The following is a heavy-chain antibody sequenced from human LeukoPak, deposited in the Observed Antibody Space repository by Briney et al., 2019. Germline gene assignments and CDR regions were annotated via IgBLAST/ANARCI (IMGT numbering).Heavy chain of an antibody. CDR3: ARAEDFWSGNYYYYYGMDV. Sequence: SETLSLTCAVYGGSFSGYYWSWIRQPPGKGLEWIGEINHSGSTNYNPSLKSRVTISVDKSKNQFSLKLSSVTAADTAVYYCARAEDFWSGNYYYYYGMDVWGQGTTVTVSS. CDR2: INHSGST. CDR1: GGSFSGYY. V-gene: IGHV4-34*01. D-gene: IGHD3-3*01. J-gene: IGHJ6*02.